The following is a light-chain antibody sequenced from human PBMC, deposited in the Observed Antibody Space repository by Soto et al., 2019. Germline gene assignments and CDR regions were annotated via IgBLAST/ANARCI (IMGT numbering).Light chain of an antibody. Sequence: EIVMTQSPATLSVSPGERATLSCRASQSVSGSLAWYQQKPGQAPRLLIYGASTRATGIPARFSGSGSGTEFTLTISSLQSEDFATYYCQQYNSYWRTFGQGTKVEIK. J-gene: IGKJ1*01. V-gene: IGKV3-15*01. CDR1: QSVSGS. CDR3: QQYNSYWRT. CDR2: GAS.